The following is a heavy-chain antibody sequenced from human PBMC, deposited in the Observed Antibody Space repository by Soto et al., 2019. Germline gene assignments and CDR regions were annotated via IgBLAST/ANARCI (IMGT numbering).Heavy chain of an antibody. Sequence: SVKVSCKASGGTFSSYAISWVRQAPGQGLEWMGGIIPTFGTANYAQKFQGRVTITADKSTSTAYMELSSLRSEDTAVYYCARYCSGGSCYENYYYYGMDVWGQGTTVTVSS. D-gene: IGHD2-15*01. J-gene: IGHJ6*02. V-gene: IGHV1-69*06. CDR2: IIPTFGTA. CDR3: ARYCSGGSCYENYYYYGMDV. CDR1: GGTFSSYA.